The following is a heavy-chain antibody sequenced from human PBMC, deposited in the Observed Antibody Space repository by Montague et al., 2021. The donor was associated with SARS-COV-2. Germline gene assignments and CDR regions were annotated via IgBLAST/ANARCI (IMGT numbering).Heavy chain of an antibody. J-gene: IGHJ4*02. Sequence: SETRSLTCSVSGVPISRSSYYWGWIRQPPGKGLEWVGNIYHAGSTYYNPSLKSRATIFVDTSNSQFSLKLTSVTAADTAVYYCARQLRYYDSRADYWGQGTLVSVSS. CDR3: ARQLRYYDSRADY. D-gene: IGHD3-9*01. V-gene: IGHV4-39*07. CDR2: IYHAGST. CDR1: GVPISRSSYY.